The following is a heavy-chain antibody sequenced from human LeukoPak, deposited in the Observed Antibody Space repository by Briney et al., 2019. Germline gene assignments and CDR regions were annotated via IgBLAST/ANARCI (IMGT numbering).Heavy chain of an antibody. V-gene: IGHV1-2*06. D-gene: IGHD2-8*01. CDR3: ARDSRVSADY. Sequence: GASVKVSCKTSGYTFSGYYIHWARQAPGQGLEWLGRIDPKSGGTSFAHNFQGRVTITTDTSISTVYMDLSSLRSDDTAVYYCARDSRVSADYWGQGTLVTVSS. J-gene: IGHJ4*02. CDR2: IDPKSGGT. CDR1: GYTFSGYY.